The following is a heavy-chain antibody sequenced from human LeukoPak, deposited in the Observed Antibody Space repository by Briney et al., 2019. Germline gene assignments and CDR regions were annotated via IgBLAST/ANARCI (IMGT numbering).Heavy chain of an antibody. V-gene: IGHV1-2*02. CDR2: INPNSGGT. D-gene: IGHD3-16*01. J-gene: IGHJ4*01. Sequence: ASVKVSCKASGYTFTGYYMHWVRQAPGQGLEWMGWINPNSGGTNYAQKFQGRVTMTRGTSISTAYMELSRLRSDDTAVYYCAREELTSGPFDYWGQGTLVTVSS. CDR3: AREELTSGPFDY. CDR1: GYTFTGYY.